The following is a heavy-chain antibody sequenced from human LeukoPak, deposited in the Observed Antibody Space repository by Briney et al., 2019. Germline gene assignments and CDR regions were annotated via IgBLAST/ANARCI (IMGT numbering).Heavy chain of an antibody. CDR1: GFTFTNYD. D-gene: IGHD6-19*01. CDR2: IGIAGDT. V-gene: IGHV3-13*04. Sequence: GGSLRLSCAASGFTFTNYDMHWVRQVTGKGLEWVSAIGIAGDTYYPGSVRGRSTISRENAKNSLYLQMNSLRDGDTAVYYCVRGGSGWYYFDYRGQGTLVTVSS. CDR3: VRGGSGWYYFDY. J-gene: IGHJ4*02.